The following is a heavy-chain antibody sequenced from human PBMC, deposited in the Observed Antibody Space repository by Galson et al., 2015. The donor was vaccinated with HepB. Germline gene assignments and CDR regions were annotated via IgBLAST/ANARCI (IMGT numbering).Heavy chain of an antibody. J-gene: IGHJ4*02. CDR1: GFTFGDYA. Sequence: SCAASGFTFGDYAMSWVRQGPGKGLEWVGFIRSKAYGGTTEYAASVKGRFTLSRDKSKNIAYLQMNSLKIEDTAVYYCTRMRMVRGIIATVDFDYWGQGTLVTVSS. D-gene: IGHD3-10*01. V-gene: IGHV3-49*04. CDR3: TRMRMVRGIIATVDFDY. CDR2: IRSKAYGGTT.